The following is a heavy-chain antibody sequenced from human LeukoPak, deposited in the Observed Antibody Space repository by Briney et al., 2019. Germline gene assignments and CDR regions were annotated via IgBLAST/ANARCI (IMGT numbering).Heavy chain of an antibody. CDR1: GGSISSYY. Sequence: SETLSLTCTVSGGSISSYYWSWIRQPPGKGLEWIGYIYYSGNTNYNPSLKSRVTISVDTSKNQFSLKLSSVTAADTAVYYCAREWSIRGVNSYGMDVWGKGTTVTVSS. CDR2: IYYSGNT. D-gene: IGHD3-10*01. J-gene: IGHJ6*04. V-gene: IGHV4-59*01. CDR3: AREWSIRGVNSYGMDV.